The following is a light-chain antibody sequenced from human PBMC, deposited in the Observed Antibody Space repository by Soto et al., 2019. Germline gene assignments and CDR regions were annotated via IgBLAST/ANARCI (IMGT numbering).Light chain of an antibody. CDR3: KQSGSSPFHT. V-gene: IGKV3-20*01. Sequence: EIVLTQSPGTLSLSPGERATLSCRASQSVSSSYLAWYQQKPGQAPRLLIYGASSRATGIPDRFSGSGSGIDFTLTISRLVPEDFAVYYCKQSGSSPFHTFCGGTKVEIQ. CDR1: QSVSSSY. CDR2: GAS. J-gene: IGKJ4*01.